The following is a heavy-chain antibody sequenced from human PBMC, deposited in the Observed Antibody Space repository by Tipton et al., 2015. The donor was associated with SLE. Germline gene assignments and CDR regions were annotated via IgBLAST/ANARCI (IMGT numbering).Heavy chain of an antibody. D-gene: IGHD2-15*01. CDR3: ARLGSYCSGGSCYSFVDY. V-gene: IGHV3-48*03. J-gene: IGHJ4*02. Sequence: SLRLSCAASGFTFSSYEMNWVRQAPGKGLEWVSYISSSGSTIYYADSVKGRFTISRDNAKNSLYLQMNSLRAEDTAVYYCARLGSYCSGGSCYSFVDYWGQGTLVTVSS. CDR2: ISSSGSTI. CDR1: GFTFSSYE.